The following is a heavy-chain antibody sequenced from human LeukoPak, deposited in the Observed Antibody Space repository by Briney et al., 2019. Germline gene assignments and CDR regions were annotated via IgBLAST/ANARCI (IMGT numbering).Heavy chain of an antibody. V-gene: IGHV3-7*01. J-gene: IGHJ4*02. CDR1: GFPFSTYW. CDR2: IKQDGSAR. Sequence: GGSLRLSCAASGFPFSTYWMSWVRQATGKGPEWARSIKQDGSARYYVDSVKGRFTISRDNDKHSLYLQLNSLRDDDTAVHYCASHDFWNPFFDYWGQGTLVTVS. D-gene: IGHD3-3*01. CDR3: ASHDFWNPFFDY.